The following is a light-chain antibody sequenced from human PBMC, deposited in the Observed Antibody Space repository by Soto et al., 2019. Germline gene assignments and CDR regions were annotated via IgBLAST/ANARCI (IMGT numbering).Light chain of an antibody. V-gene: IGKV3-20*01. CDR1: QSVSNNY. Sequence: EIVFTQSPGTLSLSPGERATLSCRASQSVSNNYLAWYQPKPGQAPRLLIYGASNRATGIPDRLSGSGSGTVFTLTISRLEPEYSALYYCQQYGSSGTFGPGTKVDIK. CDR2: GAS. CDR3: QQYGSSGT. J-gene: IGKJ1*01.